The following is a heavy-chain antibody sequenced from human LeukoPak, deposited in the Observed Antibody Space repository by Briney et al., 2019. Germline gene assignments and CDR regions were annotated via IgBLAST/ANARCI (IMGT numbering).Heavy chain of an antibody. CDR1: GYTFTGYY. Sequence: ASVKVSCKASGYTFTGYYMHWVREAPGQGLEWMGWISAYNGNTNYAQKLQVRVTMTTDTSTSTAYMELRSLTSDDTAVYYCARDKAVTTELTQYFQHWGQGTLVTVSS. CDR3: ARDKAVTTELTQYFQH. D-gene: IGHD4-11*01. V-gene: IGHV1-18*04. CDR2: ISAYNGNT. J-gene: IGHJ1*01.